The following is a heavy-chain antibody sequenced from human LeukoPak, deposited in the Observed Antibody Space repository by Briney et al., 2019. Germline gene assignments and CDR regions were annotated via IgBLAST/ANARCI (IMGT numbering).Heavy chain of an antibody. CDR1: GFTFSSYG. CDR2: IWYDGSNK. Sequence: GGSLRLSCAASGFTFSSYGMHWVRQAPGKGLEWVAVIWYDGSNKYYADSVKGRFTISRDNSKNTLYLRMNSLRAEDTAVYYCARARDSSGYKPPGAFDIWGQGTMVAVSS. D-gene: IGHD3-22*01. V-gene: IGHV3-33*01. J-gene: IGHJ3*02. CDR3: ARARDSSGYKPPGAFDI.